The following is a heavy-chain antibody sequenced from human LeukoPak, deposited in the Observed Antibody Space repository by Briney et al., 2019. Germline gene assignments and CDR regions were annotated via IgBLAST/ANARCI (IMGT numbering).Heavy chain of an antibody. V-gene: IGHV4-34*01. CDR1: GGSFSGYY. CDR3: ARQTISYGSYYFDY. D-gene: IGHD5-18*01. J-gene: IGHJ4*02. CDR2: INHSGST. Sequence: KPSETLSLTCAVYGGSFSGYYWSWIRQPPGKGLEWIGEINHSGSTNYNPSLKSRVTISVDTSKNQFSLKLSSVTAADTAVYYCARQTISYGSYYFDYWGQGTLVTVSS.